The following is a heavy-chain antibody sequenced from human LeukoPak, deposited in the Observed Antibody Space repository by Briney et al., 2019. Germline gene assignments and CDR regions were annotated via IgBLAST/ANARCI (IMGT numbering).Heavy chain of an antibody. V-gene: IGHV1-18*01. CDR2: ISAYNGNT. J-gene: IGHJ4*02. CDR1: GYTFTRYG. D-gene: IGHD4-17*01. CDR3: ARGATVPSPFDY. Sequence: ASVKVSCKASGYTFTRYGITWVRQAPGQGPEWMGWISAYNGNTKYAQKLQGRVTMTTDTSTSTAYMELRSLRSDDTAIYYCARGATVPSPFDYWGRGTLVTVSS.